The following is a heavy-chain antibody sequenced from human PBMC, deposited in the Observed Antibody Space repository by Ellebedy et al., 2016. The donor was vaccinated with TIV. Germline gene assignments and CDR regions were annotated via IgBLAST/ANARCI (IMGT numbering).Heavy chain of an antibody. V-gene: IGHV3-53*01. D-gene: IGHD5-18*01. CDR3: ARDAVYTAMDVYYYYGMDV. CDR2: IYSGGST. Sequence: GESLKISCAASGFTVSSNYMSWVRQAPGKGLEWVSVIYSGGSTYYADSVKGRFTISRDNSKNSLYLQMNSLRTEDTAVYYCARDAVYTAMDVYYYYGMDVWGQGTTVTVSS. J-gene: IGHJ6*02. CDR1: GFTVSSNY.